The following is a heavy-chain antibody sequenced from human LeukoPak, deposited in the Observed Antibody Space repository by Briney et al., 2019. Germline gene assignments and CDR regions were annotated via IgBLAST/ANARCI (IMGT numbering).Heavy chain of an antibody. V-gene: IGHV3-30-3*01. CDR1: GFTFSSYA. CDR2: ISYDGSNK. Sequence: GGSLRLSCAASGFTFSSYAVHWVRQAPGKGLEWVAFISYDGSNKYYADSVKGRFTISRDNSKNTLYLQMNSLRAEDTAVYYCARGYREGHDAFDIWGQGTMVTVSS. D-gene: IGHD1-14*01. J-gene: IGHJ3*02. CDR3: ARGYREGHDAFDI.